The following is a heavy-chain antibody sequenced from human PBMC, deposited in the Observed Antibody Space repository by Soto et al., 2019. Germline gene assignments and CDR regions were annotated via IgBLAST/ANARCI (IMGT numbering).Heavy chain of an antibody. D-gene: IGHD1-7*01. CDR1: GFTFSSYG. CDR3: ARDRKLELPSGNYYYYYGMDV. J-gene: IGHJ6*02. CDR2: ISYDGSNK. Sequence: GGSLRLSCAASGFTFSSYGMHWVRQAPGKGLEWVAVISYDGSNKYYADSVKGRFTISRDNSKNTLYLQMNSLRAEDTAVYYCARDRKLELPSGNYYYYYGMDVWGQGTTVTVSS. V-gene: IGHV3-30*03.